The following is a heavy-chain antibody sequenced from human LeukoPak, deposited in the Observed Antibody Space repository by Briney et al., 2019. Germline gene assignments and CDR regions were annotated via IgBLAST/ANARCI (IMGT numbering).Heavy chain of an antibody. D-gene: IGHD1-26*01. J-gene: IGHJ4*02. CDR2: ISGSGGST. V-gene: IGHV3-23*01. Sequence: PGGSLRLSCAASGFTFSSYAMSWVRQAPGKGLEWVSAISGSGGSTYYADSVKGRFTISRDNSKNTLYLQMNSLRAEDTAVYYCARAVEWELLHHFDYWGQGTLVTVSS. CDR3: ARAVEWELLHHFDY. CDR1: GFTFSSYA.